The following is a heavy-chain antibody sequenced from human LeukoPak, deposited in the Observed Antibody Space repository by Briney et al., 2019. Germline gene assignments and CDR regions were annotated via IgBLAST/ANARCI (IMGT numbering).Heavy chain of an antibody. V-gene: IGHV3-7*01. D-gene: IGHD4/OR15-4a*01. J-gene: IGHJ4*02. Sequence: TGVSLRLSCAPSGFTFSRYWMSWVRQAPGKGLEWVANINEDGSEEYYVDSVRGRFTIARDNAKNSLYLQMNSLRAEDTAVYYCARAGDGAAARDYWGQGTLVTVSS. CDR1: GFTFSRYW. CDR2: INEDGSEE. CDR3: ARAGDGAAARDY.